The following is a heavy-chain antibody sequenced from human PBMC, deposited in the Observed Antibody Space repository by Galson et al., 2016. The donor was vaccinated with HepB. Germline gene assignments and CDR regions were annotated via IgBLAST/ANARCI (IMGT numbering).Heavy chain of an antibody. Sequence: SLRLSCAASGFSVTTYAVNWVRQAPGKGLEWVAVLSTNGLSQHYSDSVKGRFTISKDNSKNTLYLQMNSLRVEDTAIYYCAKDQVKLRYYDWLTYDAGDICGQGTKVIVSS. V-gene: IGHV3-30*01. D-gene: IGHD3-9*01. CDR3: AKDQVKLRYYDWLTYDAGDI. J-gene: IGHJ3*02. CDR1: GFSVTTYA. CDR2: LSTNGLSQ.